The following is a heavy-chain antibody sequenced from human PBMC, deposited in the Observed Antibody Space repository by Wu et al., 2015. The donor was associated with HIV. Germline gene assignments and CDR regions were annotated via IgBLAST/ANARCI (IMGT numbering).Heavy chain of an antibody. V-gene: IGHV1-8*01. CDR1: AYTFINYD. J-gene: IGHJ3*02. CDR2: MNPNSGNT. Sequence: QVQLVQSGAEVKKPGASVKVSCKASAYTFINYDINWVRQATGQGLEWMGWMNPNSGNTGLEQKFQGRVTMTRTTSISTAYMELSSLTSDDTAVYYCARGRTKRNLLAFDIWGQGTTVTVSS. D-gene: IGHD1-14*01. CDR3: ARGRTKRNLLAFDI.